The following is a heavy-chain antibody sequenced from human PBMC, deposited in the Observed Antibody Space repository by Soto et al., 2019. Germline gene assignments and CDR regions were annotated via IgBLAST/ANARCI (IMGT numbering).Heavy chain of an antibody. Sequence: QAGGSLRLSCAASGFTFSSYAMGWVRQAPGKGLEWVSAITGRGGNTYYADSVKGRFTISRDNSENTLYLQMNSLRAEDTAVYFCAKDLIATFGVPVLDYWGQETLVTVSS. D-gene: IGHD3-3*01. CDR1: GFTFSSYA. CDR3: AKDLIATFGVPVLDY. V-gene: IGHV3-23*01. J-gene: IGHJ4*02. CDR2: ITGRGGNT.